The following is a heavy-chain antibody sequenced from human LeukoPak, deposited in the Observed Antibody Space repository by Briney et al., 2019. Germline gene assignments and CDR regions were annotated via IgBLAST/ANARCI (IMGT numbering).Heavy chain of an antibody. CDR2: IYYSGST. CDR3: ARGVASSSWGI. Sequence: NPSETLSLTCTVSGGSISSYYWSWIRQPPGKGLEWIGYIYYSGSTNYNPSLKSRVTISVDTSKNQFSLKLSSVTAADTAVYYCARGVASSSWGIWGQGTLVTVSS. J-gene: IGHJ4*02. V-gene: IGHV4-59*01. CDR1: GGSISSYY. D-gene: IGHD6-13*01.